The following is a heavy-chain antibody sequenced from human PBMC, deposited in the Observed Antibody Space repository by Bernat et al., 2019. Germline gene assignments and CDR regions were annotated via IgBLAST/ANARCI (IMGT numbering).Heavy chain of an antibody. CDR2: ISRISSHI. Sequence: EMQLVESGGGLVKPGGSLRLSCTASGFTFSDFSMNWVHQAPRKGLEWLSYISRISSHIYYADSVKGRFTISRDNAKSTLYLQMNSLRADDTAVYYCAGDPADSLIRIWFDPWGQGTLVTVSS. V-gene: IGHV3-21*05. D-gene: IGHD3-22*01. J-gene: IGHJ5*02. CDR1: GFTFSDFS. CDR3: AGDPADSLIRIWFDP.